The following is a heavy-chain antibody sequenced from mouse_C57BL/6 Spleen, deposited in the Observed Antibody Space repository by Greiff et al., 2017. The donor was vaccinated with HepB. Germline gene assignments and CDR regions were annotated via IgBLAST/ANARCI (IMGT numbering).Heavy chain of an antibody. V-gene: IGHV1-69*01. CDR3: ARGGTTVVAHYAMDY. CDR2: IDPSDSYT. D-gene: IGHD1-1*01. J-gene: IGHJ4*01. CDR1: GYTFTSYW. Sequence: QVQLQQPGAELVMPGASVKLSCKASGYTFTSYWMHWVKQRPGQGLEWIGEIDPSDSYTNYNQKFKGKSTLTVDKSSSTAYMQLSSLTSEDSAVYYCARGGTTVVAHYAMDYWGKGTSVTVSS.